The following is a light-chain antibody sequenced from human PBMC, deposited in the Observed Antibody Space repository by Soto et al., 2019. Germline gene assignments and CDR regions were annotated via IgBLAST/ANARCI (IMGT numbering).Light chain of an antibody. CDR1: QSISSRY. CDR3: QQYGSSFT. J-gene: IGKJ3*01. CDR2: CAS. Sequence: EIVLTQSPGTLSLSPGERATLSCRASQSISSRYLAWYQQKPGQAPRLLIYCASSRATGIPDRFSGSGSGTAFILSVSRLEPEDFAVDYCQQYGSSFTFGPGTKVDIK. V-gene: IGKV3-20*01.